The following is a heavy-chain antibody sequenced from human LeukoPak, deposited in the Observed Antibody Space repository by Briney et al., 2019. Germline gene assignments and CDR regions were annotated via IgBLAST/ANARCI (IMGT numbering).Heavy chain of an antibody. CDR3: AKARLRFLEWLPFDY. CDR2: ISGSGGST. CDR1: GFTFSSYS. Sequence: GGSLRLSCAASGFTFSSYSMNWVRQAPGKGLEWVSAISGSGGSTYYADSVKGRFTISRDNSKNTLYLQMNSLRAEDTAVYYCAKARLRFLEWLPFDYWGQGTLVTVSS. J-gene: IGHJ4*02. V-gene: IGHV3-23*01. D-gene: IGHD3-3*01.